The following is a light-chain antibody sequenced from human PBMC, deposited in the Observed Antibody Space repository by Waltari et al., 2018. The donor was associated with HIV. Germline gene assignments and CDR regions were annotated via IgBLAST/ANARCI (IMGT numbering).Light chain of an antibody. Sequence: QPVVPDSSSASASLGSSVNLTCTLSTRHSRHFIVWHQQKPEKAPLYLMKVDAGGGMYNEATGVPDRFSGSSSGADHYLTISNLQFEDEADYSCETWDSSTCVFGGETKLTVL. CDR3: ETWDSSTCV. V-gene: IGLV4-60*02. CDR1: TRHSRHF. CDR2: VDAGGGMY. J-gene: IGLJ3*02.